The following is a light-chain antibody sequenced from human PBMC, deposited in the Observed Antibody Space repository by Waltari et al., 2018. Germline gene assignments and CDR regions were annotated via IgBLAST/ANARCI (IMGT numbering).Light chain of an antibody. J-gene: IGKJ1*01. CDR2: GAS. CDR1: QSVTGSY. V-gene: IGKV3-20*01. Sequence: EIVLTQSPGTLSLSPGERATLSCRTSQSVTGSYLAWYQQKPGQAPRLLIAGASSGAPGIPDRFSGSGSGPDFTLTISRLEPEDFAVYYCQQYGSSPRTFGQGTRVEIK. CDR3: QQYGSSPRT.